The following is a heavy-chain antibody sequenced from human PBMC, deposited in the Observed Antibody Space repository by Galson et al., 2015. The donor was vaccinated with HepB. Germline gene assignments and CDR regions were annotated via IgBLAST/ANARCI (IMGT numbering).Heavy chain of an antibody. Sequence: SVKVSCKASGGTFSRYAISWVRQAPGQGLEWMGGIIPIFGTANYAQKFQGRVTITADESTSTAYMELSSLRSEDTAVYYCARVGGRLGYCTGGSCSNWFDPWGQGTLVTVSS. V-gene: IGHV1-69*13. CDR2: IIPIFGTA. CDR1: GGTFSRYA. J-gene: IGHJ5*02. CDR3: ARVGGRLGYCTGGSCSNWFDP. D-gene: IGHD2-15*01.